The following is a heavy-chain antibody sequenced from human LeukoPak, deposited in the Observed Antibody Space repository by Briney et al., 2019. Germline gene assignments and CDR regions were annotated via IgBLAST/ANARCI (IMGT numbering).Heavy chain of an antibody. V-gene: IGHV4-34*01. CDR3: AREGRSSPFDY. J-gene: IGHJ4*02. D-gene: IGHD6-13*01. Sequence: SETLSLTCAVYGGSFSGYYWSWIRQPPGKGLEWIGEINHSGSTNYNPSPKSRVTIPVDTSKNQFSLKLSSVTAADTAVYYCAREGRSSPFDYWGQGTLVTVSS. CDR2: INHSGST. CDR1: GGSFSGYY.